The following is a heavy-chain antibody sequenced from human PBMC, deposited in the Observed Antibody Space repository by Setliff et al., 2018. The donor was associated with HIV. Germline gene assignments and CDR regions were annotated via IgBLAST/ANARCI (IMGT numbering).Heavy chain of an antibody. CDR1: GGTFSSYA. CDR2: IIPILGIA. J-gene: IGHJ6*03. Sequence: SVKVSCKASGGTFSSYAISWVRQAPGQGLEWMGGIIPILGIANYAQKFQGRVTITADKSTSTAYMELSSLRSEDTAVYYCARGYSSGNYYYYYMDVWGKGTTVTVS. D-gene: IGHD6-19*01. CDR3: ARGYSSGNYYYYYMDV. V-gene: IGHV1-69*10.